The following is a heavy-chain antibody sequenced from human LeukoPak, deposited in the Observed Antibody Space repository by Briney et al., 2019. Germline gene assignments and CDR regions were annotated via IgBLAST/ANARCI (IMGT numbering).Heavy chain of an antibody. CDR1: GFTFNNYW. Sequence: QAGGSLRLSCAASGFTFNNYWMTWFRQAPGKGLEWVANIKQDGTEIFYVDSVRGRFIISRDNAENSLYLQMNSLRVEDTAVYYCARTPVGADYWGQGTLVTVSS. J-gene: IGHJ4*02. CDR3: ARTPVGADY. V-gene: IGHV3-7*01. D-gene: IGHD3-10*01. CDR2: IKQDGTEI.